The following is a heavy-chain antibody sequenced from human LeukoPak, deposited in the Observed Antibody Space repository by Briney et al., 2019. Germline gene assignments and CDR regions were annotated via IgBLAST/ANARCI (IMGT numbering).Heavy chain of an antibody. Sequence: GESLQISCKGSGYSFTSYWIGWVRQMPGKGLEWMGIIYPGDSDTRYSPSFQGQVTISADKSISTAYLQWSSLKASDTAMYYCARNRYCSGGSCYGGLDYWGQGTLVTVSS. J-gene: IGHJ4*02. D-gene: IGHD2-15*01. V-gene: IGHV5-51*01. CDR3: ARNRYCSGGSCYGGLDY. CDR1: GYSFTSYW. CDR2: IYPGDSDT.